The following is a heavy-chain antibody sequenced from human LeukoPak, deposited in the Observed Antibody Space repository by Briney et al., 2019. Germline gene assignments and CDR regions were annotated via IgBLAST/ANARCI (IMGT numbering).Heavy chain of an antibody. CDR3: AGHIVVVPAASFDY. J-gene: IGHJ4*02. CDR2: IYHSGST. CDR1: GYSISSGYY. Sequence: PSETLSLTCAVSGYSISSGYYWGWIRQPPGKGLEWIGSIYHSGSTYYNPSLKSRVTISVDTSKNQFSLKLSSVTAADTGVYYCAGHIVVVPAASFDYWGQGTLVTVSS. D-gene: IGHD2-2*01. V-gene: IGHV4-38-2*01.